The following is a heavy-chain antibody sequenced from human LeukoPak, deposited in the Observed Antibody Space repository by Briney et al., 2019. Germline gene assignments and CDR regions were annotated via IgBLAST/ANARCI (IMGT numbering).Heavy chain of an antibody. Sequence: GGSLRLSCAASGFTFSSYWMHWVRQVPGKGLVWVSRINTDGSSTRYADSVKGRFTISRDNAKNSLYLQMNSLRAEDTAVYYCARPGYDSSGYLDYWGQGTLVTVSS. CDR3: ARPGYDSSGYLDY. D-gene: IGHD3-22*01. J-gene: IGHJ4*02. CDR2: INTDGSST. CDR1: GFTFSSYW. V-gene: IGHV3-74*01.